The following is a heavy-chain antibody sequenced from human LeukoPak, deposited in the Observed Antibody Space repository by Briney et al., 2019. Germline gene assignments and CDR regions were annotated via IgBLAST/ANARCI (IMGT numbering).Heavy chain of an antibody. D-gene: IGHD3-10*01. CDR1: GFTFSSYA. Sequence: PGRSLRLSCAASGFTFSSYAMRWVRQAPGKGLEWVAVISYDGSNKYYADSVKGRFTISRDNSKNTLYLQMNSLRAEDTAVYYCARGRRITMVRGVPRTQYFDYWGQGTLVTVSS. CDR2: ISYDGSNK. CDR3: ARGRRITMVRGVPRTQYFDY. J-gene: IGHJ4*02. V-gene: IGHV3-30-3*01.